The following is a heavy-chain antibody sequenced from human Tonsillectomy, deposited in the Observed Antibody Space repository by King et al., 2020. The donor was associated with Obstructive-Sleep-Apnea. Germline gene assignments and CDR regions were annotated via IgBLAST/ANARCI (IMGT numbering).Heavy chain of an antibody. Sequence: QLVQSGAEVKKPGASVKVSCKASGYTFSTFYMHWVRQAPGQGLEWMGIINPSGGSTCYAQKFQGRVTMTWDTSTSTVYMELSSLRSEDTAVYYCARDTGPGYSSGWFDYWGQGTLVTVSS. J-gene: IGHJ4*02. CDR1: GYTFSTFY. V-gene: IGHV1-46*01. D-gene: IGHD6-19*01. CDR2: INPSGGST. CDR3: ARDTGPGYSSGWFDY.